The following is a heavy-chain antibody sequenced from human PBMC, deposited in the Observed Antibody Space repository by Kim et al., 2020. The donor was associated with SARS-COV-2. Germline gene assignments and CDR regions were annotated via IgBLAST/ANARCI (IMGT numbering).Heavy chain of an antibody. CDR2: ISGSGGST. V-gene: IGHV3-23*01. Sequence: GGSLRLSCAASGFTFSSYAMSWVRQAPGKGLEWVSAISGSGGSTYYADSVKGRFTISRDNSKNTLYLQMNSLRAEDTAVYYCAPHTAMAPGAFDIWGQGTMVTVSS. J-gene: IGHJ3*02. CDR1: GFTFSSYA. CDR3: APHTAMAPGAFDI. D-gene: IGHD5-18*01.